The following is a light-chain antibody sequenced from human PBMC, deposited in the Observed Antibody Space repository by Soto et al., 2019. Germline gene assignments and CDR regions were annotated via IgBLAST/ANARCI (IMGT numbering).Light chain of an antibody. Sequence: KQCPATLSETKGERATLSCRASQSVSSNLAWYQQKPGQAPRLLIYDASNRATGIPARFSGSGSGTDFTLTISSLEPEDFAVYYCQQRSNSLTFGGRTKVDI. CDR3: QQRSNSLT. V-gene: IGKV3-11*01. J-gene: IGKJ4*01. CDR2: DAS. CDR1: QSVSSN.